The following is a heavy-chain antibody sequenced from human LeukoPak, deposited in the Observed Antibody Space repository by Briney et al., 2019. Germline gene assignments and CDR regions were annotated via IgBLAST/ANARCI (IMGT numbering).Heavy chain of an antibody. CDR1: GFTFSNAW. V-gene: IGHV3-15*01. Sequence: GGSLRLSCAASGFTFSNAWMSWVRQAPGTGLEWVGRIKSKTDGGTTDYAAPVKGRFTISRDDSKNTLYLQMNSLKTEDTAVYYCTTDLYYDILTGYYVDYWGQGTLVTVSS. CDR3: TTDLYYDILTGYYVDY. D-gene: IGHD3-9*01. J-gene: IGHJ4*02. CDR2: IKSKTDGGTT.